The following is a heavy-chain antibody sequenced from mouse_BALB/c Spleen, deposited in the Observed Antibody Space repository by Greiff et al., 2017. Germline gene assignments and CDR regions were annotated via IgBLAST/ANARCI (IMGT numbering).Heavy chain of an antibody. V-gene: IGHV1S127*01. CDR1: GYTFTSYW. CDR3: ARRDYDYDVGAMDY. D-gene: IGHD2-4*01. J-gene: IGHJ4*01. CDR2: IDPSNSES. Sequence: QVQLQQSGPELVRPGASVKMSCKASGYTFTSYWMHWVKQRPGQGLEWIGMIDPSNSESRLNQKFKDKATLNVDKSSNTAYMQLSSLTSEDSAVYYCARRDYDYDVGAMDYWGQGTSVTVSS.